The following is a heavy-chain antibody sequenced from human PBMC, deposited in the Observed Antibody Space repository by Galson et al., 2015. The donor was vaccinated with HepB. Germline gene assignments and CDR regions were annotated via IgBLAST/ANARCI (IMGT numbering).Heavy chain of an antibody. CDR3: ARDGGSWLRVAAAGTKGWFDP. Sequence: SLRLSCAASGFTFSSYAMHWVRQAPGKGLEWVAVISYDGSNKYYADSVKGRFTISRDNSKNTLYLQMNSLRAEDTAVYYCARDGGSWLRVAAAGTKGWFDPWGQGTLVTVSS. D-gene: IGHD6-13*01. CDR1: GFTFSSYA. J-gene: IGHJ5*02. CDR2: ISYDGSNK. V-gene: IGHV3-30-3*01.